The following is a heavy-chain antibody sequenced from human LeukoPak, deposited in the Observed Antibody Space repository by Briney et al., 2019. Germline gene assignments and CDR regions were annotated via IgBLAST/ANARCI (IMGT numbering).Heavy chain of an antibody. D-gene: IGHD3-10*01. J-gene: IGHJ3*02. V-gene: IGHV4-59*08. CDR1: GGSISSYY. Sequence: SETLSLTCTVSGGSISSYYWSWIRQPPGKGLEWIGYIYYSGSTNYNPSLKSRVTISVDTSKNQFSLKLSSVTAADTAVYYCARGTAMVRGVIKADAFDIWGQGTMVTVSS. CDR2: IYYSGST. CDR3: ARGTAMVRGVIKADAFDI.